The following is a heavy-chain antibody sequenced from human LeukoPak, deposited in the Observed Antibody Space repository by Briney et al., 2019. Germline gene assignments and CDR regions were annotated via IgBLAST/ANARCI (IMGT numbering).Heavy chain of an antibody. CDR1: GGSISSSNR. J-gene: IGHJ4*02. CDR2: IYHSGST. Sequence: PSETLSLTCAVSGGSISSSNRCSWVRPPPGKGLEWIGEIYHSGSTNYNPSLKSRVTISVDKSKNQFSLKLSSVTAADTAVYYCATLLCSSTTCYFAYGGQGTLVTVSS. CDR3: ATLLCSSTTCYFAY. D-gene: IGHD2-2*01. V-gene: IGHV4-4*02.